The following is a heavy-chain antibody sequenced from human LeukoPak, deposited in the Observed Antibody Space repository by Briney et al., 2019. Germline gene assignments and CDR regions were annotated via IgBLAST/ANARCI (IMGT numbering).Heavy chain of an antibody. CDR1: EFSFRDYS. CDR2: ISGTDGTI. V-gene: IGHV3-23*01. D-gene: IGHD1-26*01. J-gene: IGHJ1*01. CDR3: AKSVSPTRHFEH. Sequence: GGSLRLSCAASEFSFRDYSMSWVRQAPGKGLEWVAIISGTDGTIFYADSVKGHFTISRDNSKSTLYLQMNSLRADDTAVYFCAKSVSPTRHFEHWGQGTLVTVFS.